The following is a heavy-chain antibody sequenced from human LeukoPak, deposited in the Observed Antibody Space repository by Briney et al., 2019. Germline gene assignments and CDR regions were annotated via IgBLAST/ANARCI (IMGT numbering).Heavy chain of an antibody. CDR3: ARVWTYCTNGVCYTQFDY. CDR1: GYTFTSYD. Sequence: ASVTVSCKASGYTFTSYDINWVRQATGQGLEWMGWVNPNSGNTGYAQKFQGRVTMTRNTSISTAYMELSSLRSEDTAVYYCARVWTYCTNGVCYTQFDYWGQGTLVTVSS. CDR2: VNPNSGNT. V-gene: IGHV1-8*01. J-gene: IGHJ4*02. D-gene: IGHD2-8*01.